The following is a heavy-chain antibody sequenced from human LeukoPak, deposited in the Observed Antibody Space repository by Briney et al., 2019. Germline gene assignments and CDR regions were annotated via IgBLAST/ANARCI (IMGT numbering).Heavy chain of an antibody. CDR3: ARNYYDSSGYYYVFRTGFDY. Sequence: ASVKVSRKASGYTFTSYSISWVRQAPGQELEWMGWISAFNGNTNYAQKLQGRVTMTTDTSTSTAYMELRSLRSDDTAVYYCARNYYDSSGYYYVFRTGFDYWGQGTLVTVSS. V-gene: IGHV1-18*01. CDR1: GYTFTSYS. J-gene: IGHJ4*02. D-gene: IGHD3-22*01. CDR2: ISAFNGNT.